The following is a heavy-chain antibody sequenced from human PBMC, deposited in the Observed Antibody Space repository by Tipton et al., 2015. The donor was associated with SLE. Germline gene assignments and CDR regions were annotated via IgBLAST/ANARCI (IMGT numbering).Heavy chain of an antibody. D-gene: IGHD6-19*01. CDR2: MYTSGST. CDR3: AGVWYSSGWNYYYMDV. CDR1: GDSISSSSYY. Sequence: TLSLTCPVSGDSISSSSYYWTWIRQPAGEGLEWIGRMYTSGSTNYNPSLKSRVTLSVDTSKNQFSLKLRSVTAADTAVYYCAGVWYSSGWNYYYMDVWGKGTTVTVSS. V-gene: IGHV4-61*02. J-gene: IGHJ6*03.